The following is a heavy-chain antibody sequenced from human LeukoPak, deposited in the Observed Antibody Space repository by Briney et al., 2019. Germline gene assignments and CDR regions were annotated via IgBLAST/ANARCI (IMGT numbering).Heavy chain of an antibody. D-gene: IGHD3-9*01. CDR2: ISRSNITT. CDR1: EFTFSSYS. CDR3: ARDRGIRYNYYYMDV. Sequence: GGSLRLSCEASEFTFSSYSMNWVRQAPGKGLEWVSYISRSNITTYVADSVKGRFTISRDNAKNSLYLQMNSLRVEDTAIYYCARDRGIRYNYYYMDVWGKGTAVTISS. V-gene: IGHV3-48*01. J-gene: IGHJ6*03.